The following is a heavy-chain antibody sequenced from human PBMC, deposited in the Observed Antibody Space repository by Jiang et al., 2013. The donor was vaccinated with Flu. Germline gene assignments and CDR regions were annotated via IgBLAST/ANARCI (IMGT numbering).Heavy chain of an antibody. CDR3: ARNTPDPRTSAMYHFDH. CDR2: INWNGVTI. CDR1: GFTFGHYG. J-gene: IGHJ4*02. Sequence: VQLLESGGGVARPGESLRLSCAASGFTFGHYGMNWVRQVPGKGLQWVSGINWNGVTIVYAGSVKGRFTISRDDAKNSVYLQMNSLRAEDTALYYCARNTPDPRTSAMYHFDHWGPGNTGQCLL. D-gene: IGHD2-15*01. V-gene: IGHV3-20*04.